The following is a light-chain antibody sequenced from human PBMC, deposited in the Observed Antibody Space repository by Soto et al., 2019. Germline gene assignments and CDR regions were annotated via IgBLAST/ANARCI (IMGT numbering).Light chain of an antibody. CDR3: QHYNNWPPWT. CDR2: GAS. Sequence: EIVMTQSPATLSVSPGARATLSCRASQSVSSNVAWYQQRPGQAPRLLIYGASTRATGIPARFSGSGSETEFTLTISSLQSEDFAVYYCQHYNNWPPWTFGQGTKVDIK. J-gene: IGKJ1*01. CDR1: QSVSSN. V-gene: IGKV3-15*01.